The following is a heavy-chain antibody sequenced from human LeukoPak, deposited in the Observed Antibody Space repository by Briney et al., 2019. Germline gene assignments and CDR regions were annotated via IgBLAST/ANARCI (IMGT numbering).Heavy chain of an antibody. CDR1: GFXFSSSW. CDR2: INSDGSST. D-gene: IGHD1-26*01. J-gene: IGHJ4*02. V-gene: IGHV3-74*01. CDR3: ARGGSYPFDY. Sequence: GGSLRLSCVVSGFXFSSSWIHWVRQAPGKGLVWVSRINSDGSSTSYADSVKGRFTISRDNAKNTLFLQMNSLGVEDTAVYYCARGGSYPFDYWGQGTLVTVSS.